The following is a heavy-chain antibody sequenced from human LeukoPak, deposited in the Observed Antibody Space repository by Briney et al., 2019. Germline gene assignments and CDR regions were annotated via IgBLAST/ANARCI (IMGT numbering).Heavy chain of an antibody. Sequence: SETLSLTCTVSGGSISSHYWSWVRQPPGKGLEWVGYICYSGSTNYNPSLKSRVTISVDTSKHQFSLKVSAVTAADTAVYYCARVGHRSAYYYYYYMDVGGKGTTVTVP. CDR2: ICYSGST. D-gene: IGHD2-15*01. V-gene: IGHV4-59*11. CDR3: ARVGHRSAYYYYYYMDV. J-gene: IGHJ6*03. CDR1: GGSISSHY.